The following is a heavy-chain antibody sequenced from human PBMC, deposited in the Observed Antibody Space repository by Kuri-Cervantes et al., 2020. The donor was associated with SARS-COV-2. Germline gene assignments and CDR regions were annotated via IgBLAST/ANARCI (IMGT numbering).Heavy chain of an antibody. CDR1: GGSISSYY. J-gene: IGHJ4*02. CDR2: IYYSGST. Sequence: GSLRPACTVSGGSISSYYWSWIRQPPGKGLEWIGYIYYSGSTNYNPSLKSRVTISVDTSKNQFSLKLSSVTAADTAVYYCARLPALPWYFDYWGQGTLVTVSS. V-gene: IGHV4-59*08. CDR3: ARLPALPWYFDY.